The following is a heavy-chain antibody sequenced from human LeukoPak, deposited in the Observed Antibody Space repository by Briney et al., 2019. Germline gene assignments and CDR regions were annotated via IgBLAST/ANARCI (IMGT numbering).Heavy chain of an antibody. CDR3: ARGYSYGCFDL. CDR2: INHSGST. J-gene: IGHJ2*01. CDR1: GGSFSGYY. D-gene: IGHD5-18*01. V-gene: IGHV4-34*01. Sequence: SETLSLTCAVYGGSFSGYYWSWIRQPPGKGLGWIGEINHSGSTNYNPSLKSRVTISVDTSKNQFSLKLSSVTAADTAVYYCARGYSYGCFDLWGRGTLVTVSS.